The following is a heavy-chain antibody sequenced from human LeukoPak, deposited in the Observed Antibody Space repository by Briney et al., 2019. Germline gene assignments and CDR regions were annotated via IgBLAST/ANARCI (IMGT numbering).Heavy chain of an antibody. CDR3: ARDQGGTIGLYHYYYMDV. CDR2: ISSSSNYI. CDR1: GFTFSSYS. V-gene: IGHV3-21*01. J-gene: IGHJ6*03. D-gene: IGHD1-7*01. Sequence: GGSLRLSCGASGFTFSSYSMSWVRQAPGKGLEWVSSISSSSNYIYYADSLKGRFTISRDNAKNSLYLQMNSLRAEDTAVYYCARDQGGTIGLYHYYYMDVWGKGTTVTVSS.